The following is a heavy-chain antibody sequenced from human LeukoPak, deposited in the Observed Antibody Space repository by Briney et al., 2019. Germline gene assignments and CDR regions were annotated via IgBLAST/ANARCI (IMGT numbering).Heavy chain of an antibody. CDR3: AKDRHYYGSGSYPIVDY. V-gene: IGHV3-23*01. CDR2: ISGSGGST. D-gene: IGHD3-10*01. J-gene: IGHJ4*02. Sequence: GGSLRLSCAASGFTFSSYAMSWVRQAPGKGLEWVSAISGSGGSTYYADSVKGRFTISRDNSKNTLYLQMNSLRAEDTAVYYCAKDRHYYGSGSYPIVDYWGQGTLVTVSS. CDR1: GFTFSSYA.